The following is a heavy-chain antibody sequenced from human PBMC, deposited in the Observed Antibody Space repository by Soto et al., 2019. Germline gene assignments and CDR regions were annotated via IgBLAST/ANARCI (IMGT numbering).Heavy chain of an antibody. CDR2: FNPSGLST. J-gene: IGHJ4*02. D-gene: IGHD6-19*01. Sequence: QVHLVQSGDEVKKPGASVNVSCQASGSITNHNMHWVRQAPGQGLEWMGIFNPSGLSTTYAQKFQGRVTITRDTSTSTVELELSSLTSEEAAVYFCETVTYRGTMAVAGPLGYLGQGTLVIVSA. CDR1: GSITNHN. CDR3: ETVTYRGTMAVAGPLGY. V-gene: IGHV1-46*01.